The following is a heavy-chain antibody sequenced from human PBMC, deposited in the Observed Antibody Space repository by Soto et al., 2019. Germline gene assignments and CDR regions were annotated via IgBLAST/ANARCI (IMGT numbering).Heavy chain of an antibody. J-gene: IGHJ4*02. CDR1: GFSFSKYG. Sequence: QVQLVESGGGVVQPGRSLRLSCAASGFSFSKYGMHWVRQAPGKGLEWVAEMSADGSKQYYGASVKGRFTISRDNSKNTLYLLMDSLRPEDTAMYYCAKELRATGGSYFDCWGQGTLVTVSS. D-gene: IGHD5-12*01. CDR3: AKELRATGGSYFDC. V-gene: IGHV3-30*18. CDR2: MSADGSKQ.